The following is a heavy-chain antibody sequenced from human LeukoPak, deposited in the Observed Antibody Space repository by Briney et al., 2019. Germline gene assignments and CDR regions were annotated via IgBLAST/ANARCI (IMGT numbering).Heavy chain of an antibody. CDR1: SGSISTGSYY. CDR2: IYYSGIT. D-gene: IGHD2-21*02. CDR3: ARAFVVATAMALSFDH. V-gene: IGHV4-31*03. Sequence: SQTLSLTCTVSSGSISTGSYYWSWIRQHPGKGLEWIGYIYYSGITHYDPSLKSRVTISVDTSKNQFSLKLSSVTAADTAVYYCARAFVVATAMALSFDHWGQGALVTVSS. J-gene: IGHJ4*02.